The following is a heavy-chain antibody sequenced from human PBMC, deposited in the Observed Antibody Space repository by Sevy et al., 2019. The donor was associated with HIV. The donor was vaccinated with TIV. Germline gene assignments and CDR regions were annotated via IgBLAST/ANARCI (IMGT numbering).Heavy chain of an antibody. CDR3: AKDRYYDSSGFYVWDY. CDR2: IRGSGGST. J-gene: IGHJ4*02. CDR1: VFTFSSYT. Sequence: GVSLRLSCAASVFTFSSYTMSWVRQAPGKGLEWVSAIRGSGGSTYYAGSAQGRFTISRDNSKNTLYLQMDSLRAEDTAVYYCAKDRYYDSSGFYVWDYWGQGTLVTVSS. V-gene: IGHV3-23*01. D-gene: IGHD3-22*01.